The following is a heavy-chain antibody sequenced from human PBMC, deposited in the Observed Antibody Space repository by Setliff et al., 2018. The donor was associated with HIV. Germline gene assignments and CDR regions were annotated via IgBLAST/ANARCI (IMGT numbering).Heavy chain of an antibody. J-gene: IGHJ3*02. V-gene: IGHV4-61*02. CDR3: ARGPGAKSAEAFDI. D-gene: IGHD2-15*01. CDR2: IYSSATT. CDR1: GDSISSGYY. Sequence: SETLSLTCTVSGDSISSGYYWTWIRQPAGKGLEWIGRIYSSATTTYNPSLKSRVTISIDTSKNQFYLTVSSVTAADTAVYYCARGPGAKSAEAFDIWGRGTVVTVSS.